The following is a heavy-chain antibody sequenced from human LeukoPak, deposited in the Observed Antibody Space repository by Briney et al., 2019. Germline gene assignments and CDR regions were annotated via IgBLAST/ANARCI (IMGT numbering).Heavy chain of an antibody. D-gene: IGHD6-6*01. CDR3: ARVSSSSFFDY. V-gene: IGHV4-59*01. CDR1: GGSISSYY. J-gene: IGHJ4*02. CDR2: IYYSGST. Sequence: PSETLSLTCTVSGGSISSYYWSWIRQPPRKGLEWIGYIYYSGSTNYNPSLKSRVTISVDTSKNQFSLKLSSVTAADTAVYYCARVSSSSFFDYWGQGTLVTVSS.